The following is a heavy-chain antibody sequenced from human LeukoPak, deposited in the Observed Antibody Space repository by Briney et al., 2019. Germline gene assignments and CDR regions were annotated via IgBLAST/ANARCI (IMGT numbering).Heavy chain of an antibody. V-gene: IGHV3-23*01. CDR3: ARSSVTVTKPLDY. D-gene: IGHD4-17*01. Sequence: GGSLRLSCAASGFTFSSYGMSWVRQAPGKGLEWVSAISGSGGSTYYADSVKGRFTISRDNAKNSLDLQMNSLRAEDTAVYYCARSSVTVTKPLDYWGQGTLVTVSS. J-gene: IGHJ4*02. CDR2: ISGSGGST. CDR1: GFTFSSYG.